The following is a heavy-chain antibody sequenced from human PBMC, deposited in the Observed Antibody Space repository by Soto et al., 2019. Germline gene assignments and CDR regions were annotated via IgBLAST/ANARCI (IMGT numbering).Heavy chain of an antibody. CDR1: GGYISSGGYS. J-gene: IGHJ6*02. Sequence: PSQTLSLTYTVSGGYISSGGYSWSWIRQPPGKGLEWIGYIYHGGSTYYNPSLKSRVTISVDRSKNQFSLKLNSVTAADTAVYYCARVPDVWGQGTTVTVSS. CDR3: ARVPDV. V-gene: IGHV4-30-2*01. CDR2: IYHGGST.